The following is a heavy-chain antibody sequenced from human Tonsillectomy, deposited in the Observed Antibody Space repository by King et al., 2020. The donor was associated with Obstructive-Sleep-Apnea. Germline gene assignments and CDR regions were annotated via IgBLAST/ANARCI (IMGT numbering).Heavy chain of an antibody. V-gene: IGHV5-51*01. Sequence: VQLVESGAEVKKAGESLKISCKGSGYSFATYWIGWVRQMPGKGLEWMGIIYPGDSDTRYSPSFQGQVTISADKSISTPPLQWSSLKASATAMYYCARHLISGSSPRFDYWGQGTLVTVSS. CDR3: ARHLISGSSPRFDY. CDR2: IYPGDSDT. CDR1: GYSFATYW. D-gene: IGHD3-10*01. J-gene: IGHJ4*02.